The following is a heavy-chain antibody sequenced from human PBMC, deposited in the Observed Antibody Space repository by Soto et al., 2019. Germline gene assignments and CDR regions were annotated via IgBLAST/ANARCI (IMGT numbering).Heavy chain of an antibody. D-gene: IGHD3-9*01. CDR2: IKQDGSEK. Sequence: EVQLVESGGGLVQPGGSLRLSCAASGFTFSSYWMSWVRQAPGKGLEWVANIKQDGSEKYYVDSVKGRFTISRDNAKNSLYLQKNSLRAEDTAVYYCARDNHPPLRYFDWLSPHYYYYYYGMDVWGQGTTVTVSS. CDR1: GFTFSSYW. J-gene: IGHJ6*02. V-gene: IGHV3-7*01. CDR3: ARDNHPPLRYFDWLSPHYYYYYYGMDV.